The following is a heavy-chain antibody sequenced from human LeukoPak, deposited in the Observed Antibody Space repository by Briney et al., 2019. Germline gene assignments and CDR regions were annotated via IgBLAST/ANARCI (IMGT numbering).Heavy chain of an antibody. CDR3: ARARNIVLMVYAMEY. V-gene: IGHV3-7*01. J-gene: IGHJ4*02. CDR1: GFTFSSYW. Sequence: PGGSLRLSXAASGFTFSSYWMSWVRQAPGKGLEWVANIKQDGSEKYYVDSVKGRFTISRDNAKNSLYLQMNSLRAEDTAVYYCARARNIVLMVYAMEYWGQGTLVTVSS. CDR2: IKQDGSEK. D-gene: IGHD2-8*01.